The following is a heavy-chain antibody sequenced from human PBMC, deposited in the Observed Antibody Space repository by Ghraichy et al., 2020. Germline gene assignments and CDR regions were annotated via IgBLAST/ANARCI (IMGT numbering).Heavy chain of an antibody. V-gene: IGHV3-48*04. CDR1: GFTFSSYS. CDR2: ISSSSSTI. Sequence: LSLTCAASGFTFSSYSMNWVRQAPGKGLEWVSYISSSSSTIYYADSVKGRFTISRDNAKNSLYLQMNSLRAEDTAVYYCAREAVALEPYSDYWGQGTLVTVSS. J-gene: IGHJ4*02. CDR3: AREAVALEPYSDY. D-gene: IGHD1-1*01.